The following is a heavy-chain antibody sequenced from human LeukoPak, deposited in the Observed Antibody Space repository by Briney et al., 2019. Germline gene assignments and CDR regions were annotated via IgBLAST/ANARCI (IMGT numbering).Heavy chain of an antibody. D-gene: IGHD6-19*01. J-gene: IGHJ1*01. Sequence: PGGSLRLSCAASGFTVSSNYMSWVRQAPGKGLEWVSVIYSGGSTYYADSVKGRFTISRDNSKNTLYLQMNSLRAEDTAVYYCARAYKDRSLAGKKEFFQHWGQGTLVTVSS. V-gene: IGHV3-53*01. CDR3: ARAYKDRSLAGKKEFFQH. CDR1: GFTVSSNY. CDR2: IYSGGST.